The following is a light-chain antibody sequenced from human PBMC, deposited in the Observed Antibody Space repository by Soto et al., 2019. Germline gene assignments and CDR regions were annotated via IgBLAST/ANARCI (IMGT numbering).Light chain of an antibody. Sequence: DIQMTQSPSSLSASIGDRVSITCRASLDIGNDLDWYQQKPGKAPKRLLYHTSTLQSGVPSRFSGAGSGAEFTLTINGLQSEDFATYFCPQHKSYPWTFGQGTKVDI. CDR1: LDIGND. V-gene: IGKV1-17*01. J-gene: IGKJ1*01. CDR3: PQHKSYPWT. CDR2: HTS.